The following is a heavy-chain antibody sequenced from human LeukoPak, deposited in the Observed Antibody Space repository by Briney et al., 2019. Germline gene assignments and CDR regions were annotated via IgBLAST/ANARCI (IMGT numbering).Heavy chain of an antibody. J-gene: IGHJ4*02. Sequence: ASVKVSCKASGYTFTGYYMHWVRQAPGQGLEWMGWINTNTGNPMYAQGFTGRFVFSLDTSVSTAYLQISSLKAEDTAVYYCARVWGFRVAAAASNWGQGTLVTVSS. CDR1: GYTFTGYY. CDR3: ARVWGFRVAAAASN. D-gene: IGHD6-13*01. V-gene: IGHV7-4-1*02. CDR2: INTNTGNP.